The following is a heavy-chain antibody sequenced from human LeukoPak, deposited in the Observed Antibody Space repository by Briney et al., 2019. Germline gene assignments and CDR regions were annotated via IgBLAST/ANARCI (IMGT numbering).Heavy chain of an antibody. V-gene: IGHV3-74*01. D-gene: IGHD3-10*01. CDR2: ISFDGSDA. CDR3: AKAPLQGFGEFNC. Sequence: GGSLRLSCAASGFTFSSYSMNWVRQAPGKGLVWVSCISFDGSDATYADSVKGRFTISRDNAKNTLYLQMNSLRAEDTAVYYCAKAPLQGFGEFNCWGQGTLVTVSS. J-gene: IGHJ4*02. CDR1: GFTFSSYS.